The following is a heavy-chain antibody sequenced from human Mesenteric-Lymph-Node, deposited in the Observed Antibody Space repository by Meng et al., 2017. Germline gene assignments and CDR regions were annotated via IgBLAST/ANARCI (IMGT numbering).Heavy chain of an antibody. V-gene: IGHV4-59*01. CDR3: ASQTGYSSSWYRWFDP. Sequence: ESLKISCAASGFRLSSYDMSWVRQAPGKGLEWIGYIYYSGSTNYNPSLKSRVTISVDTSKNQFSLKLSSVTAADTAVYYCASQTGYSSSWYRWFDPWGQGTLVTVSS. CDR1: GFRLSSYD. J-gene: IGHJ5*02. D-gene: IGHD6-13*01. CDR2: IYYSGST.